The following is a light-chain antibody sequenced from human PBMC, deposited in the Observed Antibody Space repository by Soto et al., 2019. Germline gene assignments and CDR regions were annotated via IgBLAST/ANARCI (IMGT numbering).Light chain of an antibody. CDR3: QHYDDWPYT. CDR2: GAS. V-gene: IGKV3-15*01. Sequence: EIVKTQSPATLSVSPGEGATLSCRASQSVRSNLAWYQQKPGQAPRLLIYGASPRAPGIPARFSGSGSGTEFTLTISSLQSEDFAVYYCQHYDDWPYTFGQGTKLEIK. CDR1: QSVRSN. J-gene: IGKJ2*01.